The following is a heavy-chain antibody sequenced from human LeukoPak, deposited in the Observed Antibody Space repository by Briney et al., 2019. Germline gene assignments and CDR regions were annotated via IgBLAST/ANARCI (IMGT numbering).Heavy chain of an antibody. D-gene: IGHD3-3*01. CDR3: ARGEYDFWSGYSDY. CDR1: GGSISSGSYY. CDR2: IYTSGST. J-gene: IGHJ4*02. Sequence: SQTLSLTCTVSGGSISSGSYYWSWIRQPAGKGLEWIGRIYTSGSTNYNPSLKSRVTISVDTSKNQFSLKLSSVTAADTAVYYCARGEYDFWSGYSDYWGQGTLVTVSS. V-gene: IGHV4-61*02.